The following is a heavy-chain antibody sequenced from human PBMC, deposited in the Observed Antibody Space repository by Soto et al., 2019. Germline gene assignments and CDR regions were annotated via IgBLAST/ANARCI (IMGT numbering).Heavy chain of an antibody. CDR2: IMPIFGRA. Sequence: QVQLVQSGAEVKKPGSSVKVSCKASAGTFSNYAFSWVRQAPGKGLEGLGGIMPIFGRADYAQKFRGRVRVTAEESRSTAHLEADSLGYEATAVYYCESWLKEAGIGGNYY. V-gene: IGHV1-69*12. CDR1: AGTFSNYA. J-gene: IGHJ6*01. D-gene: IGHD6-19*01. CDR3: ESWLKEAGIGGNYY.